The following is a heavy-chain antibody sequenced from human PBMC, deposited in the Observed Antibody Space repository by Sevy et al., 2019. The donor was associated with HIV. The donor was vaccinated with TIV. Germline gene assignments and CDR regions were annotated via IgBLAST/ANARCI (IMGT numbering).Heavy chain of an antibody. Sequence: GGSLRLSCAASGFTFSSYSMNWVRQAPGKGLEWVSYISSSSSTIYYADSVKGRLTISRVNAKNSLYLQMNSLRDEDTAVYYCARDSMDYYDSSGFYYYYGMDVCGQGTTLTVSS. J-gene: IGHJ6*01. CDR2: ISSSSSTI. CDR1: GFTFSSYS. V-gene: IGHV3-48*02. D-gene: IGHD3-22*01. CDR3: ARDSMDYYDSSGFYYYYGMDV.